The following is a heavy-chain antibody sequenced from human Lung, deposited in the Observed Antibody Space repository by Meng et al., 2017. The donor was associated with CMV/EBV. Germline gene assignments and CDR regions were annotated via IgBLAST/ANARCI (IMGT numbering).Heavy chain of an antibody. CDR2: IKQDGSEK. Sequence: GGSXRLXCPASGFTFSSYWMSWVRQAPGKGLEWVANIKQDGSEKYYVDCVKGRFTISRDNAKNSLYLQMNSLRAEDTAVYYCERARNDYRINWYFDLWGRGXMVTVSS. V-gene: IGHV3-7*01. D-gene: IGHD4-11*01. CDR3: ERARNDYRINWYFDL. J-gene: IGHJ2*01. CDR1: GFTFSSYW.